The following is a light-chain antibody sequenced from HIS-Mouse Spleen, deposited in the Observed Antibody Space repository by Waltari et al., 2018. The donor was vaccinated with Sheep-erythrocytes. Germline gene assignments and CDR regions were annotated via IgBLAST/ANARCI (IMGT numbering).Light chain of an antibody. V-gene: IGKV1-39*01. CDR1: KLGDKY. Sequence: PPSVSVSPGQTASITCSGDKLGDKYACWYQQKPGKAPKLLIYAASSLQSGVPSRFSGSGSGTDFTLTISSLQPEDFATYYCQQSYSTLLTFGGGTKVEIK. J-gene: IGKJ4*01. CDR2: AAS. CDR3: QQSYSTLLT.